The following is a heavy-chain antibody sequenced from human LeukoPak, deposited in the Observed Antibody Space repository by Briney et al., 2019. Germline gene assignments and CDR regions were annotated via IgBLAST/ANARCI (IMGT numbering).Heavy chain of an antibody. CDR2: IYYSGST. Sequence: SETLSLTCTVSGGSISSSSYYWGWIRQPPGKGLEWIGYIYYSGSTNYNPSLKSRVTISVDTSKNQFSLKLSSVTAADTAVYYCARGAVAGTLYYGMDVWGQGTTVTVSS. CDR3: ARGAVAGTLYYGMDV. J-gene: IGHJ6*02. V-gene: IGHV4-61*05. CDR1: GGSISSSSYY. D-gene: IGHD6-19*01.